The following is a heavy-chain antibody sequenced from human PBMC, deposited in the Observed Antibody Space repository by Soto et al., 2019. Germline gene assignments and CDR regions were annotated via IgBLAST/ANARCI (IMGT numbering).Heavy chain of an antibody. CDR3: ARNPAHGHVSRYYYYGMDV. J-gene: IGHJ6*02. Sequence: ASVKVSCKASGYTFTSYVINWVRQATGQGLEWMGWMNVNSGNTNYAQKFQERVTITRDTSTSTAYMELSSLRSEDTAVYYCARNPAHGHVSRYYYYGMDVWGQGTTVTVSS. CDR2: MNVNSGNT. CDR1: GYTFTSYV. V-gene: IGHV1-8*01. D-gene: IGHD3-16*01.